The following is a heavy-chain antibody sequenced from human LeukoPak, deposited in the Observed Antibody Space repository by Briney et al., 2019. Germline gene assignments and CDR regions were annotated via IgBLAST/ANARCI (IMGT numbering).Heavy chain of an antibody. CDR2: ISSSSSYV. D-gene: IGHD7-27*01. V-gene: IGHV3-21*01. Sequence: GGSLRLSCAASGFTFSSYSMNWVRQAPGKGLEWVSSISSSSSYVYYADSVKGRFTISRDNAKNSLYLQMNSLRAEDTAVYYCARDLSGLTGEEDFDHWGQGTLVTVSS. CDR3: ARDLSGLTGEEDFDH. CDR1: GFTFSSYS. J-gene: IGHJ4*02.